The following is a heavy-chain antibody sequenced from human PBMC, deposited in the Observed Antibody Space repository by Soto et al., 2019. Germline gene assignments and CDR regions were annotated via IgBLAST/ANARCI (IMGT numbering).Heavy chain of an antibody. J-gene: IGHJ4*02. Sequence: QVQLVQSGAEEKKPGASVKVSCKASGYTFTSYAMHWVRQAPGQRLEWMGWINAGNGNTKYSQKFQGRVTITRDTAASPADMEQRSLSSEDTAVYYCARDQPLEWLRGGGDYWGQGTLVTVSS. CDR2: INAGNGNT. CDR1: GYTFTSYA. V-gene: IGHV1-3*05. CDR3: ARDQPLEWLRGGGDY. D-gene: IGHD6-19*01.